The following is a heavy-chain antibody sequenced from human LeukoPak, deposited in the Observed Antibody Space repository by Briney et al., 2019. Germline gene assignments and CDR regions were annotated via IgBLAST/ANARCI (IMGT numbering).Heavy chain of an antibody. J-gene: IGHJ5*02. Sequence: GGSLRLSCTVSGFTFSDYWMTWARQAPGKGLEWVANLRPDGSDKYYVDSVKGRYTISRDNAKKLVYLQMNSLRAEDTAVYYCARDAYDDASESWGQGTLVTVSS. CDR3: ARDAYDDASES. V-gene: IGHV3-7*01. CDR2: LRPDGSDK. CDR1: GFTFSDYW. D-gene: IGHD3-3*01.